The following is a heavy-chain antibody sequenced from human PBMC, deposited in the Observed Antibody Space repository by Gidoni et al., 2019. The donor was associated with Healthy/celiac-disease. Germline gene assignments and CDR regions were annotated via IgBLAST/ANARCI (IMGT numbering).Heavy chain of an antibody. V-gene: IGHV3-9*01. Sequence: EVQLVESGGGLVQPGRSMRLSCAASGFTFSDYAMHWDRQAPGKGLEWVSGISWNSGSIGYADSVKGRFTISRDNAKNSLYLQMNSLRAEDTALYYCAKDGMDVWGQGTTVTVSS. J-gene: IGHJ6*02. CDR1: GFTFSDYA. CDR3: AKDGMDV. CDR2: ISWNSGSI.